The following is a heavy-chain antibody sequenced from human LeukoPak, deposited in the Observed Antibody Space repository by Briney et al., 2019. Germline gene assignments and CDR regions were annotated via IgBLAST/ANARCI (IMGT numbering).Heavy chain of an antibody. CDR3: ARGTPGRGDYFDY. J-gene: IGHJ4*02. D-gene: IGHD1-26*01. V-gene: IGHV4-39*07. CDR1: GGSISSSSYY. Sequence: PSETLSLTCTVSGGSISSSSYYWGWIRQPPGKGLEWIGSIYYSGSTYYNPSLKSRVTISVDTSKNQFSLKLSSVTAADTAVYYCARGTPGRGDYFDYWGQGTLVTVSS. CDR2: IYYSGST.